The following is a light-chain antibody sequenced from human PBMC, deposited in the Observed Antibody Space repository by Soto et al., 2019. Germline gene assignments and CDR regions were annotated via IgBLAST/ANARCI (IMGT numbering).Light chain of an antibody. J-gene: IGKJ5*01. Sequence: EIVFTQSPGTLSLSPGERATLSCRASQSVSSSYLAWYQQKPGQAPRLLIYGAASRATGIPDRFSGSGSGTDFTLDISRLEPEDFAVYYCQEYENTPGTFGRGTRLEIK. CDR1: QSVSSSY. CDR3: QEYENTPGT. V-gene: IGKV3-20*01. CDR2: GAA.